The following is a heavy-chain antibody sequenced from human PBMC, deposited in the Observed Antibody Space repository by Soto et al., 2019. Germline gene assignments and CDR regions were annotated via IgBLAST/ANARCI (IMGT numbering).Heavy chain of an antibody. V-gene: IGHV4-34*01. J-gene: IGHJ6*02. CDR3: ARIYSGSYYAKYYYYGMDV. D-gene: IGHD1-26*01. CDR2: INHSGST. Sequence: SETLSLTCAVYGGSFSGYYWSWIRQPPGKGLEWIGEINHSGSTNYNPSLKSRVTISVDTSKNQFSLKLSSVTAADTAVYYCARIYSGSYYAKYYYYGMDVWGQGTTVTVSS. CDR1: GGSFSGYY.